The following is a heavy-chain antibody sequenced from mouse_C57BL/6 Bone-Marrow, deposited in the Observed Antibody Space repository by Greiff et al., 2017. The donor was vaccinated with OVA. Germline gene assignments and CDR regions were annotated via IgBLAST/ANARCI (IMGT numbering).Heavy chain of an antibody. CDR3: TRRYGSSYGYFDV. CDR2: IDPETGGT. Sequence: QVQLQQPGAELVRPGASVTLSCKASGYTFTDYEMHWVKQTPVHGLEWIGAIDPETGGTAYNQKFKGKAILTADKSSSTAYMELRSLTSEDSAVYYCTRRYGSSYGYFDVWGTGTTVTVSS. D-gene: IGHD1-1*01. J-gene: IGHJ1*03. V-gene: IGHV1-15*01. CDR1: GYTFTDYE.